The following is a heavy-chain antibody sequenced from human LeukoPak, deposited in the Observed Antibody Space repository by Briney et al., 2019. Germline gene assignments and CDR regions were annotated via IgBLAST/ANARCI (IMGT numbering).Heavy chain of an antibody. Sequence: ASVKVSCKASGGTFSSYAISWVRQAPGQGLEWMGWINPNSGGTNYAQKFQGWVTMTRDTSISTAYMELSRLRSDDTAVYYCARDHVRRATTYYYYYGMDVWGQGTTVTVSS. J-gene: IGHJ6*02. CDR1: GGTFSSYA. CDR3: ARDHVRRATTYYYYYGMDV. CDR2: INPNSGGT. D-gene: IGHD5-12*01. V-gene: IGHV1-2*04.